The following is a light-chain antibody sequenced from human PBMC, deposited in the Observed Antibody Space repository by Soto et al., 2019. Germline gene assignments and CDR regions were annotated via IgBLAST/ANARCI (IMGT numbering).Light chain of an antibody. V-gene: IGKV1-5*01. Sequence: DIHMTQSPSTLYASVGDRLTITGRASQIVSYCLAWYQQKPGKAPKLLIHDASTLESGVPSRFRGGGSGQEFTLTISGLQPDDFATYYCQQYGFSFGPGTKVEMK. CDR1: QIVSYC. CDR3: QQYGFS. CDR2: DAS. J-gene: IGKJ3*01.